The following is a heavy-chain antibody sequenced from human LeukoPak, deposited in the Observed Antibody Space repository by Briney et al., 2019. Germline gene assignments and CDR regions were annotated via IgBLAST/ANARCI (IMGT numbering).Heavy chain of an antibody. J-gene: IGHJ4*02. CDR1: GFTFSRYG. CDR3: AKDMGYYYGSGSYPPENDY. Sequence: LGGSLRLSCAASGFTFSRYGMHWVRQAPGKGLEWVAVVSFEGSNKYYADSVKGRFTISRDNSKNTLSLQMNSLRAEDTAVYYCAKDMGYYYGSGSYPPENDYWGQGTLVTVSS. CDR2: VSFEGSNK. V-gene: IGHV3-30*18. D-gene: IGHD3-10*01.